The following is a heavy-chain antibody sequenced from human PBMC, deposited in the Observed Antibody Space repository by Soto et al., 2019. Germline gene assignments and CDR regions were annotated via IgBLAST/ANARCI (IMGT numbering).Heavy chain of an antibody. V-gene: IGHV4-59*01. CDR2: ISYSGST. CDR1: GSSISSYY. J-gene: IGHJ4*02. Sequence: QVQLQESGPGLVKPSETLSLTCTVSGSSISSYYWSWIRQPPGKGLEWIGYISYSGSTNYNPSLKNRGTIXXDXSXXQFSLKLSSVTAADTAVYYCARARPATAIPYFVDYWGQGTLVTVSS. D-gene: IGHD2-2*02. CDR3: ARARPATAIPYFVDY.